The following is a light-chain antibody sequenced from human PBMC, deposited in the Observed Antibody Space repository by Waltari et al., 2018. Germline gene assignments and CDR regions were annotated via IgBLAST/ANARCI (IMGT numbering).Light chain of an antibody. Sequence: QSVLTQPPSVSGAPGQTVIISCTGSRSNIEAAYVHWFRQFPGAAPKLLIFNDAYRPSGVPVRCAGSKSATSASLAITGLQADDEADYYCQSYDSSLRSKMFGGGTKLTVL. V-gene: IGLV1-40*01. CDR2: NDA. CDR1: RSNIEAAYV. J-gene: IGLJ3*02. CDR3: QSYDSSLRSKM.